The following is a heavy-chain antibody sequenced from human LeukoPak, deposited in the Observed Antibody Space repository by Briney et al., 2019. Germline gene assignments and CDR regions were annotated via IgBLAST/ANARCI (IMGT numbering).Heavy chain of an antibody. D-gene: IGHD2-15*01. J-gene: IGHJ4*02. CDR2: ISGSGGST. CDR1: GFTFSSYA. Sequence: GGSLRLSCAASGFTFSSYAMSWVRQAPGKGLEWVSAISGSGGSTYYADSVKGRFAISRDNSKHTLYLQMNSLRAEDTALYYCAKDPRGDCSGGSCHYLDYWGQGTLVTVSS. CDR3: AKDPRGDCSGGSCHYLDY. V-gene: IGHV3-23*01.